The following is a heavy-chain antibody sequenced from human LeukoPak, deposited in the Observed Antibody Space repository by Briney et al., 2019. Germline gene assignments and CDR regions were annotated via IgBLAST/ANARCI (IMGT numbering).Heavy chain of an antibody. D-gene: IGHD6-19*01. J-gene: IGHJ6*02. V-gene: IGHV3-66*01. Sequence: GGSLRLSCAASGLTVNDYMSWVRQAPGKGLEWVSVIYNKGKKYYADSVKGRFTISRDNSKDTLYLQMSSLRAEDTAVYYCASEEDTSGWYFYGMGVWGQGTTVTVSS. CDR1: GLTVNDY. CDR3: ASEEDTSGWYFYGMGV. CDR2: IYNKGKK.